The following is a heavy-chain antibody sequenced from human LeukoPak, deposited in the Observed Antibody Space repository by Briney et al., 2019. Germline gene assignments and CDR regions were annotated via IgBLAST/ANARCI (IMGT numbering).Heavy chain of an antibody. J-gene: IGHJ6*03. Sequence: SETLSLTCAVSGYSISSGYYWGWIRQPPGKGLEWIGSIYYSGSTYYNPSLKSRVTISADTSKNQFSLKLSSVTAADTAVYYCARGRGVVVVAATPTHYYYYMDVWGRGTTVTVSS. CDR2: IYYSGST. V-gene: IGHV4-38-2*01. CDR1: GYSISSGYY. CDR3: ARGRGVVVVAATPTHYYYYMDV. D-gene: IGHD2-15*01.